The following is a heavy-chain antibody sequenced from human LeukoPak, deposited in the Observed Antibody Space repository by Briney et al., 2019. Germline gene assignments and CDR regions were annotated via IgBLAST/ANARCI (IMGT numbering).Heavy chain of an antibody. D-gene: IGHD3-10*01. CDR1: EFTFSSYS. V-gene: IGHV3-21*01. Sequence: GGSLRLSCAAPEFTFSSYSMNWVRQAPGKGLEWVSSISSSSSYIYYADSVKGRFTISRDNAKNSLYLQMNSLRAEDTAVYYCARGEYYYGSGSLSGYFDYWGQGTLVTVSS. J-gene: IGHJ4*02. CDR3: ARGEYYYGSGSLSGYFDY. CDR2: ISSSSSYI.